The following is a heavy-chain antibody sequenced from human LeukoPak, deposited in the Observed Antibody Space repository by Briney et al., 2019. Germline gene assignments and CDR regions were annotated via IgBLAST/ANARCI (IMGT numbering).Heavy chain of an antibody. Sequence: PGRSLRLSCVASGFTFRSYGMHWVRQAPGKGLEWVAVIWYDGNNKYYADSVKGRFTISRDNSKNTLYLQMNSLRAEDTAVYYCARSLIPYFDYWGQGTLVTVSS. CDR3: ARSLIPYFDY. CDR2: IWYDGNNK. J-gene: IGHJ4*02. D-gene: IGHD2-21*01. V-gene: IGHV3-33*01. CDR1: GFTFRSYG.